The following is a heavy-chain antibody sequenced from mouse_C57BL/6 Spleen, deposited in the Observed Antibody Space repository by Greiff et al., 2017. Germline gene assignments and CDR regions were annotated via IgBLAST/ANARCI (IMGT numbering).Heavy chain of an antibody. V-gene: IGHV5-16*01. CDR1: GFTFSDYS. D-gene: IGHD2-4*01. CDR2: INYDGGST. Sequence: EVMLVESEGGLVQPGSSMKLSCTASGFTFSDYSMAWVRQVPEKGLEWVANINYDGGSTYYLDSLKSRFIISGDNAKNILYLQMSSLKSEDTATYYCARGDYDGAMDYWGQGTSVTVSS. J-gene: IGHJ4*01. CDR3: ARGDYDGAMDY.